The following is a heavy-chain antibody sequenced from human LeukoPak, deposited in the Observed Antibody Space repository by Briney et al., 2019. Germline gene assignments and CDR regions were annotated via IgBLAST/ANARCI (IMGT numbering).Heavy chain of an antibody. D-gene: IGHD5/OR15-5a*01. J-gene: IGHJ6*03. V-gene: IGHV4-59*11. CDR2: ISSSGST. CDR1: GGSISSHY. CDR3: ARGALRGFYAFFYKDV. Sequence: SETLSLTCTVSGGSISSHYWIWIRQSPEKGLEWIGDISSSGSTGYNPSLRSRVTISLDTSKNQFSLNLSSVTAADTAVYYCARGALRGFYAFFYKDVWGKGTTVTVSS.